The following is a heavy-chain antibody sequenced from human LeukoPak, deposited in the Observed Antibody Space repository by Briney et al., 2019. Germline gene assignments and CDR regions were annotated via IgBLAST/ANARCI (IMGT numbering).Heavy chain of an antibody. CDR3: AGVPRLQYYFDY. J-gene: IGHJ4*02. V-gene: IGHV4-39*07. Sequence: SETLSLTCTVSGGSISSSSYYWGWIRQPPGKGLEWIGSIYYSGSTYYNPSLKSRVTISVDTSKNQFSLKLSSVTAADTAVYYCAGVPRLQYYFDYRGQGTLVTVSS. CDR1: GGSISSSSYY. CDR2: IYYSGST.